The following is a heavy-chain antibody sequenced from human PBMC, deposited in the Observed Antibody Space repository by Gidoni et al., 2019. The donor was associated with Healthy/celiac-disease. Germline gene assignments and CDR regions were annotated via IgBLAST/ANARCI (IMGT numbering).Heavy chain of an antibody. Sequence: QVQLQESGPGLVKPSQTLSLPCPVSGGPLSSGGYYWSWIRQHPGKGLEWIGYIYYSGSTYYNPSLKSRVTISVDTSKNQFSLKLSSVTAADTAVYYCARVAPGSGPKPDYWGQGTLVTVSS. J-gene: IGHJ4*02. D-gene: IGHD2-15*01. V-gene: IGHV4-31*03. CDR3: ARVAPGSGPKPDY. CDR1: GGPLSSGGYY. CDR2: IYYSGST.